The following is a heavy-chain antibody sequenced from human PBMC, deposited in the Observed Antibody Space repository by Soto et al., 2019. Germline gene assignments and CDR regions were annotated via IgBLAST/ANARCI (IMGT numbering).Heavy chain of an antibody. V-gene: IGHV3-11*01. CDR3: ARVPPPSCSGGSCCPF. D-gene: IGHD2-15*01. CDR2: ISTSGSTM. J-gene: IGHJ4*02. Sequence: GGSLRLSCTASGFIFSDYYMSWIRQAPGKGLEWVSYISTSGSTMYYADSVTCRFTISRDKAKNLLHLHMNRLRSADTAMYYFARVPPPSCSGGSCCPFWGKGTLVTVSS. CDR1: GFIFSDYY.